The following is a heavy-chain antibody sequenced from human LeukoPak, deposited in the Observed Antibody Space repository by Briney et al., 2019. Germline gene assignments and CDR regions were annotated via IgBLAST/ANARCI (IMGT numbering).Heavy chain of an antibody. D-gene: IGHD3-9*01. Sequence: PSETLSLTCAVYGGSFSGYYWSWIRPPPGKGLGWIGEINHSGSTNYNPSLKSRVTISVDTSKNQFSLKLSSVTAADTAVYYCARVDYDILTDKDRRFDYWGQGTLVTVSS. J-gene: IGHJ4*02. V-gene: IGHV4-34*01. CDR1: GGSFSGYY. CDR3: ARVDYDILTDKDRRFDY. CDR2: INHSGST.